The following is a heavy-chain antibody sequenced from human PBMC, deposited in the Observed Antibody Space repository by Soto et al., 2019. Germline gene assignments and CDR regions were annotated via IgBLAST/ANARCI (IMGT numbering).Heavy chain of an antibody. Sequence: PSETLSLTCTVSGGSISSYYWSWIRQPPWKGLEWIGYIYYSGSTNYNPSLKSRVTISVDTSKNQFSLKLSSVTAADTAVYYCARAGTTMVRGVISGWLDPWGRGTLVTVST. CDR3: ARAGTTMVRGVISGWLDP. V-gene: IGHV4-59*01. CDR2: IYYSGST. D-gene: IGHD3-10*01. J-gene: IGHJ5*02. CDR1: GGSISSYY.